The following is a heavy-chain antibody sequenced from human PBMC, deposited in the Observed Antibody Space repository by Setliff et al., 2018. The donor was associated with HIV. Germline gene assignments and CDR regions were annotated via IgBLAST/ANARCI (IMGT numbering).Heavy chain of an antibody. CDR3: TRGGISDY. Sequence: ASVKVSCKASGYTFTSYAMHWVRQAPGQRLEWMGWINAGNGHTKYSQKFQGRVTITRDTSASTAYMELSSLRSEDTAVYYCTRGGISDYWGQGTLVTVSS. J-gene: IGHJ4*02. V-gene: IGHV1-3*01. CDR2: INAGNGHT. D-gene: IGHD3-3*02. CDR1: GYTFTSYA.